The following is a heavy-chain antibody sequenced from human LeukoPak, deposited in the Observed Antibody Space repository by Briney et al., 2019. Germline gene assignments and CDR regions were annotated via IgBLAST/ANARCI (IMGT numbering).Heavy chain of an antibody. CDR3: ARAVGVADHFDY. J-gene: IGHJ4*02. D-gene: IGHD2-15*01. V-gene: IGHV5-10-1*01. Sequence: GESLKISCKGSGYSFTSYWISWGRQMPGKGVEWMGRIDPSDSYTNYSPSFQGHVTISADKSISTAYLQWSSLKASDTAMYYCARAVGVADHFDYWGQGTLVTVSS. CDR1: GYSFTSYW. CDR2: IDPSDSYT.